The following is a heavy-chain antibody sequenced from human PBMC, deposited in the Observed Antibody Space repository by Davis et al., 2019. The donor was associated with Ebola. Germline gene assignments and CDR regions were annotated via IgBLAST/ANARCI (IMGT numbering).Heavy chain of an antibody. J-gene: IGHJ4*02. CDR2: IPYDGKDI. V-gene: IGHV3-30*04. CDR3: VREIYDYVWMAYFDY. CDR1: GFIFKTYT. Sequence: GESLKISCAASGFIFKTYTMHWVRQAPGKGLEWVAVIPYDGKDISYAESVRGRFTISRDNSKNTLHLQMNSLRTEDTALYYCVREIYDYVWMAYFDYWGQGTLVTVSS. D-gene: IGHD3-16*01.